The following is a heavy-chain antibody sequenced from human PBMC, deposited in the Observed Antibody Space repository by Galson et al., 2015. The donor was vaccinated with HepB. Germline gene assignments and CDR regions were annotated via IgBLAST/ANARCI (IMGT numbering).Heavy chain of an antibody. J-gene: IGHJ4*02. V-gene: IGHV1-18*04. D-gene: IGHD3-9*01. Sequence: SVKVSCKASGYTFTSYGISWVRQAPGQGLEWMGWISAYNGNTNYAQKLQGRVTMTTDTSTSTAYMELRSLRSDDTAVYYCARVVPYDILTPSGGWGQGTLVTVSS. CDR1: GYTFTSYG. CDR2: ISAYNGNT. CDR3: ARVVPYDILTPSGG.